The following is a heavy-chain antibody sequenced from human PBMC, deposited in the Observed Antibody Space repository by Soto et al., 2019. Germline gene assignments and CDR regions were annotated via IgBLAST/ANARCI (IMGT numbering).Heavy chain of an antibody. CDR3: AKEGILDGSGHYYYFEY. J-gene: IGHJ4*02. Sequence: QVQLVESGGGVVQPGRSLRVSCAASGFTFSSYGMQWVRQAPGKGLEWVVVISHDGTNKYYADSVKGRFTISRDNAKKTLYLQMNSLRAEDTAVYYCAKEGILDGSGHYYYFEYWGQGTLVTVSS. CDR1: GFTFSSYG. D-gene: IGHD3-22*01. CDR2: ISHDGTNK. V-gene: IGHV3-30*18.